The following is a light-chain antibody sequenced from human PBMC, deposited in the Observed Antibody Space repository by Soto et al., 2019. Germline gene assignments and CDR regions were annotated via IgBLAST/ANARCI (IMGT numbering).Light chain of an antibody. V-gene: IGKV3-20*01. Sequence: EIVLTQSPGTLSLSPGERATLSCRASQSLSGSYLAWYQQRPGQAPRLLIYDASSRPTGIPDRFRGSGSGTDFTLTISRLEPEDFAVYYCQQYGSSPEIFGQGTRLEIK. J-gene: IGKJ5*01. CDR1: QSLSGSY. CDR3: QQYGSSPEI. CDR2: DAS.